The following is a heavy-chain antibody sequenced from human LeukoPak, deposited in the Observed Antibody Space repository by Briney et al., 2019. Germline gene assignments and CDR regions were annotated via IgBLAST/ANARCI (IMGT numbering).Heavy chain of an antibody. J-gene: IGHJ4*02. CDR3: ARESYYDSSGYYYDY. CDR2: TSSGGSTT. Sequence: GGSLRLSCAASGFTFSDYYMSWIRQAPGKGLEWVSYTSSGGSTTYYAGSVKGRFTISRANAKNSLYLQMNSLRAEDTAVYYCARESYYDSSGYYYDYWGQGTLVTVSS. D-gene: IGHD3-22*01. CDR1: GFTFSDYY. V-gene: IGHV3-11*01.